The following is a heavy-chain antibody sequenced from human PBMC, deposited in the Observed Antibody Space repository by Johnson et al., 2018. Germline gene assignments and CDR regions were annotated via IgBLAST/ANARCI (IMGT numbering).Heavy chain of an antibody. Sequence: VQLVESGGGVVQPGRSLRLSCAASGFTFSSYAMHWVRQAPGKGLEWVAVISYDGSNKYYADSVRGRFTISRDNSKNTLYLQMNSLRAEDTAVYYCAQTAASYSEYFQHWGQGTLVTVSS. CDR3: AQTAASYSEYFQH. D-gene: IGHD2-15*01. CDR2: ISYDGSNK. CDR1: GFTFSSYA. J-gene: IGHJ1*01. V-gene: IGHV3-30-3*01.